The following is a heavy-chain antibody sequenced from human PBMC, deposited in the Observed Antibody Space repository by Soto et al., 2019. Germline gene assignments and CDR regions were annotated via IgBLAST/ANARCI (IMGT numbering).Heavy chain of an antibody. D-gene: IGHD3-10*01. CDR3: ARGYYYGSGRPTPGGMDV. V-gene: IGHV1-18*01. Sequence: QVHLVQSGAEVKKPGASVKVSCKTSGYTFTNYDINWVRQAPGQGLEWMGWISTYTGNTNYAQKLQVRVTMTTDSSTSSAYMELRSLRSDDTAVYYWARGYYYGSGRPTPGGMDVWGQGTTVTVSS. CDR2: ISTYTGNT. CDR1: GYTFTNYD. J-gene: IGHJ6*02.